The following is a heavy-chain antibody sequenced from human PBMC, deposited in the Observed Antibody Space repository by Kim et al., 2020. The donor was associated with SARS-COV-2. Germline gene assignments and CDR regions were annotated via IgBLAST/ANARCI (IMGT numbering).Heavy chain of an antibody. J-gene: IGHJ3*02. V-gene: IGHV3-9*01. CDR3: AKDAVPHAWSREGVYGFDI. CDR1: GFTFEDYA. Sequence: GGSLRLSCAASGFTFEDYAMHWVRQAPGKGLEWVSGISWNSGTIGYADSVKGRFTISRDNAKNSLHLQMNSLRAEDTALYYCAKDAVPHAWSREGVYGFDIWGQGTMVTVSS. CDR2: ISWNSGTI. D-gene: IGHD2-8*01.